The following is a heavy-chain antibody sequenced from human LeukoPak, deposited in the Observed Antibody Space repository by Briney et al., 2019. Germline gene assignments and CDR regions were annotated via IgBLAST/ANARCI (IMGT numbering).Heavy chain of an antibody. CDR2: IYYSGST. D-gene: IGHD3-10*01. Sequence: SETLSLTCTVSGGSISSYYWSWIRQPPGKGLEWIGYIYYSGSTNYNPSLKSRVTISVDTSKNQFSLKLSSVTAADTAVYYCARYSVIPYYYYGMDVWGQGTTVIVSS. V-gene: IGHV4-59*01. CDR1: GGSISSYY. CDR3: ARYSVIPYYYYGMDV. J-gene: IGHJ6*02.